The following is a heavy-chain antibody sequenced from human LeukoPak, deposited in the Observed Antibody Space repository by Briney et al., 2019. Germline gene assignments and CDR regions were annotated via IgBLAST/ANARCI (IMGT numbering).Heavy chain of an antibody. CDR2: IASDGSST. CDR1: GFTFSSYW. CDR3: ARDLIRLPQSGYSYGYHWYYFDY. Sequence: PGGSLRLSCAASGFTFSSYWMNWVRQAPGKGLVWVSRIASDGSSTTYADSVKGRFSISRDNAKNTLYLQMNSLRVEDTAVYYCARDLIRLPQSGYSYGYHWYYFDYWGQGTLVTVSS. D-gene: IGHD5-18*01. V-gene: IGHV3-74*01. J-gene: IGHJ4*02.